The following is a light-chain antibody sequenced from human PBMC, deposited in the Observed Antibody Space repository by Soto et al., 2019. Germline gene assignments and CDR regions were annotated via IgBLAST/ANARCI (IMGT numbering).Light chain of an antibody. CDR1: SSDVGGYNY. CDR3: NSSTISSALPLYV. V-gene: IGLV2-14*03. Sequence: QSALTQPASVSGSPGQSITISCTGTSSDVGGYNYVSWYQQHPGKAPRLLIYDVNNRPSGVSDRFSGSKSGNTASLTISGLQAEDEADYYCNSSTISSALPLYVSGIGTKLTVL. CDR2: DVN. J-gene: IGLJ1*01.